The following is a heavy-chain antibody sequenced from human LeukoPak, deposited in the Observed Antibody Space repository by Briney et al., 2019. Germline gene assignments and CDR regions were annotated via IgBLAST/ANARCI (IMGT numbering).Heavy chain of an antibody. CDR3: ARDRGYCSGGSCYG. J-gene: IGHJ4*02. V-gene: IGHV1-18*01. CDR1: GYTFTSYG. CDR2: ISAYNGNT. D-gene: IGHD2-15*01. Sequence: ASVKVSCKASGYTFTSYGISWVRQAPGQGLEWMGWISAYNGNTNYAQKFQGRVTITTDESTSTAYMELSSLRSEDTAVYYCARDRGYCSGGSCYGWGQGTLVTVSS.